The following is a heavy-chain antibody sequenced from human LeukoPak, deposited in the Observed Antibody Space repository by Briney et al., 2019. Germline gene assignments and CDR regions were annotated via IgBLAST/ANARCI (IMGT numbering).Heavy chain of an antibody. Sequence: GGSLRLSCAASGFTFSNAWMSWVRQAPGKGLEWVGRIKSKTDGGTTDYAAPVKGRFTISRDDSKNTLYLQMNSLKTEDTAVYYCTTGNYYDSSGYYYVRDYYFDYWGQGTLVTVSS. D-gene: IGHD3-22*01. J-gene: IGHJ4*02. CDR1: GFTFSNAW. V-gene: IGHV3-15*01. CDR3: TTGNYYDSSGYYYVRDYYFDY. CDR2: IKSKTDGGTT.